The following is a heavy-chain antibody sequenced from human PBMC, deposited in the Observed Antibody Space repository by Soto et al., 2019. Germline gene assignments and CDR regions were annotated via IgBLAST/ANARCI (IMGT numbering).Heavy chain of an antibody. CDR2: IIPIFGTA. CDR3: ARDRMILGYCSGGSCFDWFDP. V-gene: IGHV1-69*01. J-gene: IGHJ5*02. D-gene: IGHD2-15*01. Sequence: QVQLVQSGAEVKKPGSSVKVSCKASGGTFSSYAISWVRQAPGQGLEWMGGIIPIFGTANYAQKFQGRVTITADESTSTAYMELSSLRSEDTAVYYCARDRMILGYCSGGSCFDWFDPWGQGTLVTVSS. CDR1: GGTFSSYA.